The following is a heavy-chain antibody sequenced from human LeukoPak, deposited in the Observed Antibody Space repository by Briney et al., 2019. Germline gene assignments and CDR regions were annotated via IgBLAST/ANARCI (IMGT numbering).Heavy chain of an antibody. D-gene: IGHD2-2*02. CDR3: ARDIVVVPAAINWFDP. V-gene: IGHV1-46*03. Sequence: ASVKVSCKASGYTFTSYYMHLVRQAPGQGLEWMGIINPSGGSTSYAQKFQGRVTMTRDTSTSTVYMELSSLRSEDTAVYYCARDIVVVPAAINWFDPWGQGTLVTVSS. J-gene: IGHJ5*02. CDR1: GYTFTSYY. CDR2: INPSGGST.